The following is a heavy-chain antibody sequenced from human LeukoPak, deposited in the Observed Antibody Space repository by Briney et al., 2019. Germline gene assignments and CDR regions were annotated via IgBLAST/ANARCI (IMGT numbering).Heavy chain of an antibody. V-gene: IGHV4-61*05. Sequence: PSETLSLACTVSDASIRSINHYWGWIRQPPGKGLEWIGYIYTSGSTNYNPSLKSRVTISVDTSKNQFSLKLSSVTAADTAVYYCARRDYYYYCMDVWGKGTTVTVSS. CDR3: ARRDYYYYCMDV. J-gene: IGHJ6*03. CDR2: IYTSGST. CDR1: DASIRSINHY.